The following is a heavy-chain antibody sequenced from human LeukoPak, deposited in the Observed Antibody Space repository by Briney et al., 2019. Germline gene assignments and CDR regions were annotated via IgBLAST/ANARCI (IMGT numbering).Heavy chain of an antibody. Sequence: GGSLRLSCAASGFTFTDYYMSWICQAPGKGLEWISYIGDSGSPIYYADSVKGRFTISRDNAKNSLYLQMNNLRAEDTAMYYCARGAGPLFDPWGQGTLVTVSS. V-gene: IGHV3-11*01. CDR1: GFTFTDYY. CDR2: IGDSGSPI. CDR3: ARGAGPLFDP. J-gene: IGHJ5*02.